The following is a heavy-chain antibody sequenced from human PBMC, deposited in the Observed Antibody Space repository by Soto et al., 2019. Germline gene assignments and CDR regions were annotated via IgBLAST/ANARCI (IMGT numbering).Heavy chain of an antibody. V-gene: IGHV1-69*13. J-gene: IGHJ6*02. D-gene: IGHD2-15*01. CDR3: ASWLKGPDIGNYYYGMDV. CDR2: IMPIFRAP. CDR1: GGAFSDYA. Sequence: ALVKVSCKASGGAFSDYAFSWVRQAPGQGLEWLGGIMPIFRAPDYAQKFQGRVTITADEFTRTAYMEMNSLRSEDTAVYYCASWLKGPDIGNYYYGMDVWGQGTTVTVSS.